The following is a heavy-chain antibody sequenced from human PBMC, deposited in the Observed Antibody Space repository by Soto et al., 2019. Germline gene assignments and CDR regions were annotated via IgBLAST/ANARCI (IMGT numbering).Heavy chain of an antibody. J-gene: IGHJ1*01. CDR3: SKDLYSSINPRGGYFQH. CDR1: GFNFDDYA. Sequence: EVQLVESGGGLVQPGRSLSLSCAASGFNFDDYAMHWVRQVPGKGLEWVSGINWNSVSIDYADSVKGRFTISRDNAKNSLYLQMNSLRAEDTALYYCSKDLYSSINPRGGYFQHWGQGTLVTVSS. V-gene: IGHV3-9*01. D-gene: IGHD6-13*01. CDR2: INWNSVSI.